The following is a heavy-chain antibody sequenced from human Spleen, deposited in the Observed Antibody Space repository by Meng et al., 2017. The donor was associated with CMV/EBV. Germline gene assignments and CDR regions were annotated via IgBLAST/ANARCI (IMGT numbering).Heavy chain of an antibody. D-gene: IGHD2-2*02. CDR1: GYTFTSYA. CDR2: SNAGNGNT. CDR3: ARSLRYCSSTSCYTAGY. Sequence: ASVKVSCKASGYTFTSYAMHWVRQAPGQRLEWMGWSNAGNGNTKYSQEFQGRVTITRDTSASTAYMELSSLRSEDTAVYYCARSLRYCSSTSCYTAGYWGQGTLVTVSS. J-gene: IGHJ4*02. V-gene: IGHV1-3*02.